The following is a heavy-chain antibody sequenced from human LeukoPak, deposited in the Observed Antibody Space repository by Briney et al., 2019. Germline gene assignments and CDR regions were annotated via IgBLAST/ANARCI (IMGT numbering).Heavy chain of an antibody. D-gene: IGHD2-21*01. J-gene: IGHJ6*03. V-gene: IGHV1-18*01. CDR2: ISAYNGNT. CDR3: ARWEAYCGGDCSLDYYYYMDV. Sequence: GASVKVSCKASGYTFTSYGISWVRQAPGQGLEWMGWISAYNGNTNYAQKLQGRVTMTTDTSTSTAYMELRSLRSDDTAVYYCARWEAYCGGDCSLDYYYYMDVWGKGTTVTVSS. CDR1: GYTFTSYG.